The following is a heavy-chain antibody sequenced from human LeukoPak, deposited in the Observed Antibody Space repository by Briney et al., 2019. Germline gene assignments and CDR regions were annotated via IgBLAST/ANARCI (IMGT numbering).Heavy chain of an antibody. CDR3: ARGTWFDP. J-gene: IGHJ5*02. V-gene: IGHV3-33*08. CDR2: IWYDGSNK. Sequence: PGGSLRLSCAASGITFSTYAMSWVRQAPGKGLEWVAVIWYDGSNKYYADSVKGRFTISRDNSKNTLYLQMNSLRAEDTAVYYCARGTWFDPWGQGTLVTVPS. CDR1: GITFSTYA.